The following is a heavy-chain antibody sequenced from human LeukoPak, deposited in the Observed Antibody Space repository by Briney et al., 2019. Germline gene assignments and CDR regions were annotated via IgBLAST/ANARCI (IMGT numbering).Heavy chain of an antibody. CDR2: IYPGDSDT. D-gene: IGHD1-26*01. V-gene: IGHV5-51*01. CDR1: GYSFTTYW. Sequence: GESLKISCKGSGYSFTTYWIGWVRQMPGKGLEWVAIIYPGDSDTRYSPSFQGQVSISVDKSITTAYLQWSSLKASDTAIYYCAMGWRGTYYDPAAYWSQGTLVTVSS. CDR3: AMGWRGTYYDPAAY. J-gene: IGHJ4*02.